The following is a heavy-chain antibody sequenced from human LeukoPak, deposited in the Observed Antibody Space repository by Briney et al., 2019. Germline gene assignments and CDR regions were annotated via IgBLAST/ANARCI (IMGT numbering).Heavy chain of an antibody. CDR1: GFTFNSYE. D-gene: IGHD6-13*01. Sequence: GGSLRLSCAASGFTFNSYEMNWVRQAPGKGLEWVSYISSGAKTVYYADSVKGRFTISRDNAKNSLYLQMNSLRVEDTAVYYCARVGAMSSSWLLHWGQGTLVIVSS. J-gene: IGHJ4*02. V-gene: IGHV3-48*03. CDR2: ISSGAKTV. CDR3: ARVGAMSSSWLLH.